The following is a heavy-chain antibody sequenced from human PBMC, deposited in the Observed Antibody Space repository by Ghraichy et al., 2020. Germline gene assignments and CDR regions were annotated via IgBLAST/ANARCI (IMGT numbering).Heavy chain of an antibody. CDR1: GYTFTSHD. V-gene: IGHV1-8*03. Sequence: ASVKVSCKASGYTFTSHDINWVRQATGQGLEWMGWMNPNSGNTGYAQKFQGRVTFTRGTSIGTAYMELTSLRSEDTAIYYCARVSKHYDFWTGYLNYYYYDMDVWGKGTTIAVSS. CDR2: MNPNSGNT. CDR3: ARVSKHYDFWTGYLNYYYYDMDV. D-gene: IGHD3-3*01. J-gene: IGHJ6*03.